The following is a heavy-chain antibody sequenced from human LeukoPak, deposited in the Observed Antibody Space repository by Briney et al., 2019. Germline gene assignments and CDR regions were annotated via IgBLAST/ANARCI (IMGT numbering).Heavy chain of an antibody. J-gene: IGHJ4*02. CDR2: IYYSGST. Sequence: PSETLSLTCTVSGGSISSSSYYWGWIRQPPGKGLEWIGSIYYSGSTYYNPSLKSRVTISVDTSKNQFSLKLSSVTAADTAVYYCARFFGVVIRGYFDYWGQGTLVTVSS. CDR3: ARFFGVVIRGYFDY. V-gene: IGHV4-39*07. D-gene: IGHD3-3*01. CDR1: GGSISSSSYY.